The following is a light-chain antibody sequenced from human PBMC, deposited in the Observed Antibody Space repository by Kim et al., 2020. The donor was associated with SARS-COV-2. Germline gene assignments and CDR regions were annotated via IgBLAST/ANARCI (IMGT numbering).Light chain of an antibody. Sequence: QSVLTQPPSVSAAPGQKVTISCSGSSSNIENNYVSWYQQVPGTAPKLLIFDNDERPSGIPDRFSGSKSGTSATLGITGLQTGEEADYYCGTWDSNLSVYVFGTGTQLTVL. V-gene: IGLV1-51*01. CDR2: DND. CDR1: SSNIENNY. CDR3: GTWDSNLSVYV. J-gene: IGLJ1*01.